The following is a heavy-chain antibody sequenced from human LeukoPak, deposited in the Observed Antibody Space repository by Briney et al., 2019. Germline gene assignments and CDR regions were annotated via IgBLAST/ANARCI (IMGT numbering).Heavy chain of an antibody. D-gene: IGHD6-6*01. CDR1: GVSIITYY. V-gene: IGHV4-39*07. J-gene: IGHJ6*03. Sequence: SETLSLTCTVSGVSIITYYWGWIRQPPGKGLEWIGTIYYSGTTYYNPSLKSRVTISLDTSKNQFSLRLSSVTAADTAIYYCARDFSSSSTVYYYYYMDVWGKGTTVTVSS. CDR2: IYYSGTT. CDR3: ARDFSSSSTVYYYYYMDV.